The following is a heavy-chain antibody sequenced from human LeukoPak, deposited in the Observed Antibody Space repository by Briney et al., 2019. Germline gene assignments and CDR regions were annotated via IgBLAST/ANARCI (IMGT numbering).Heavy chain of an antibody. D-gene: IGHD6-19*01. CDR2: ISYDGSNK. J-gene: IGHJ4*02. CDR1: GFTFSSYG. Sequence: GGSLRLSCAASGFTFSSYGMHWVRQAPGKGLEWVAVISYDGSNKYYADSVKGRFTISRDNSKNTLYLQMISLRAEDTAVYFCATTTTVAGTFDYWGQGTLVTVSS. V-gene: IGHV3-30*03. CDR3: ATTTTVAGTFDY.